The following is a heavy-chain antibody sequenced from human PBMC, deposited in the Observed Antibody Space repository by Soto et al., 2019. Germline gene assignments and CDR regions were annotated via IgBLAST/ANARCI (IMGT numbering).Heavy chain of an antibody. CDR2: IYRGVST. Sequence: EVQLVESGGGLVQPGGSLRLSCAASGFTVSSNYMNWVRQAPGKGLEWVSVIYRGVSTYYADSVKGRFTISRDNSKNTLYLQMNTLRAEDTAVYYCARGWWAHFDYWGQGTLVTVSS. J-gene: IGHJ4*02. V-gene: IGHV3-66*01. CDR1: GFTVSSNY. D-gene: IGHD2-15*01. CDR3: ARGWWAHFDY.